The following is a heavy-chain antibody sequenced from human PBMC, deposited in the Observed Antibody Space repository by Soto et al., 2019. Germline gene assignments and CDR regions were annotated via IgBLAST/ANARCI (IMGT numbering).Heavy chain of an antibody. V-gene: IGHV3-23*01. Sequence: PGGSLRLSCAASGFTFSSYAMSWVRQAPGKGLEWVSAISGSGGSTYYAGSVKGRFTISRDNSKNTLYLQMNSLRAEDTAVYYCAKILAAAAMGYYYYGMDVWGQGTTVTISS. J-gene: IGHJ6*02. CDR2: ISGSGGST. D-gene: IGHD6-13*01. CDR3: AKILAAAAMGYYYYGMDV. CDR1: GFTFSSYA.